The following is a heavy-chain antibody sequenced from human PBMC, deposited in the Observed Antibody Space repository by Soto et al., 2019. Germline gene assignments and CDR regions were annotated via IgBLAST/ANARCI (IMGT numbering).Heavy chain of an antibody. J-gene: IGHJ4*02. CDR1: GFSFSNYA. CDR3: VKGGASYTSCGYAN. V-gene: IGHV3-23*01. Sequence: VELLESGGGLVQPGGSLTLSCTASGFSFSNYAMHWVRQAPGKGLEWVSTIKDSGDDTYYLASVRGRFIISRDYSSNTLYLQMTSLRAEDTALYHCVKGGASYTSCGYANWGQEILVTVSS. D-gene: IGHD2-2*01. CDR2: IKDSGDDT.